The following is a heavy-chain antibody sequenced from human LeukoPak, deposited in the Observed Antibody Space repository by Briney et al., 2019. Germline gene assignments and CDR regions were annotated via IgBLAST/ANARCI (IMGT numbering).Heavy chain of an antibody. CDR2: IGTTSRFI. V-gene: IGHV3-21*01. CDR1: GFTFTSYT. J-gene: IGHJ4*02. CDR3: AKAHPGFDY. Sequence: GGSLRLSCAASGFTFTSYTMNWVRQAPGKGLEWVASIGTTSRFIHYADSVQGRFTISRDSAQNSLFLQMNSLRAEDTAVYYCAKAHPGFDYWGQGTLVTVSS.